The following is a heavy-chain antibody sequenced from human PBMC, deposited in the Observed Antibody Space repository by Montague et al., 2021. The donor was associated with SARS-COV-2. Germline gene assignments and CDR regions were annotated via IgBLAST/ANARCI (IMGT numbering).Heavy chain of an antibody. D-gene: IGHD1-26*01. J-gene: IGHJ4*02. V-gene: IGHV3-48*03. Sequence: SLRLSCAASGFTFSSYEMNWVRQAPGKGLEWVSYISSSGSTIYYADSVKGRFTISRDNAKNSLYLQMNSLRAEDTAVYYCARDRPRIVGATDFDYWGQGTLATVSS. CDR3: ARDRPRIVGATDFDY. CDR2: ISSSGSTI. CDR1: GFTFSSYE.